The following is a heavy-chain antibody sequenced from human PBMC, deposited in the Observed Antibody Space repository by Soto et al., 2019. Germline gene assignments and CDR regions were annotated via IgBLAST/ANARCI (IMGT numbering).Heavy chain of an antibody. CDR3: ARGHSTDCSNGVCSFFYNHEMDV. D-gene: IGHD2-8*01. V-gene: IGHV1-69*13. Sequence: VASVKVSCKASGGTFSSYAISWVRQAPGRGLEWMGGIIPIFGTANYAQKFQGRVTITADESTSTAYMELSSLRSDDTAVYFCARGHSTDCSNGVCSFFYNHEMDVWGQGTTVTVSS. CDR2: IIPIFGTA. J-gene: IGHJ6*02. CDR1: GGTFSSYA.